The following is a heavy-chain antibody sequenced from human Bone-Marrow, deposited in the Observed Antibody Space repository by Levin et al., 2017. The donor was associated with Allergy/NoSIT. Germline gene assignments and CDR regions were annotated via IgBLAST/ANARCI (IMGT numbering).Heavy chain of an antibody. CDR3: ARDTYMDV. J-gene: IGHJ6*02. V-gene: IGHV1-2*02. CDR1: GYTFSAYY. Sequence: AASVKVSCTTSGYTFSAYYIHWVRQAPGQGLQWMGWIRPGSGGTNYAQKFRGRLTLTRDTSISTAYMELKRLSSDDTAVYYCARDTYMDVWGQGTTVSVSS. CDR2: IRPGSGGT.